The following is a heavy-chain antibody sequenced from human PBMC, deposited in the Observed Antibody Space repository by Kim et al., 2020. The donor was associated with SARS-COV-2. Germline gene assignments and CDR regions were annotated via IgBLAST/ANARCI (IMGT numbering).Heavy chain of an antibody. CDR3: AKDYNWGLNILTGYYNVDY. D-gene: IGHD3-9*01. J-gene: IGHJ4*02. V-gene: IGHV3-23*01. CDR2: ISGSGGST. CDR1: GFTFSSYA. Sequence: GGSLRLSCAASGFTFSSYAMSWVRQAPRKGLEWVSAISGSGGSTYYADSVKGRFTISRDNSKNTLYLQMNSLRAEDTAVYYCAKDYNWGLNILTGYYNVDYWGQGTLVTVSS.